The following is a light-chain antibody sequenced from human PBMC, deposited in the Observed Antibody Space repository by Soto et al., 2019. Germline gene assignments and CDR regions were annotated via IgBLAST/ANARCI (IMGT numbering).Light chain of an antibody. Sequence: DIQMTQSPYSLSASVGDRVTITCQASQDISNYLNWYQQKPGTAPNLLIYDASNLEPGFPSRLSGRGSGTDLTFTIISLQTEDIASYDCQQYDILPCTFGLGTKVAI. V-gene: IGKV1-33*01. CDR3: QQYDILPCT. CDR1: QDISNY. CDR2: DAS. J-gene: IGKJ3*01.